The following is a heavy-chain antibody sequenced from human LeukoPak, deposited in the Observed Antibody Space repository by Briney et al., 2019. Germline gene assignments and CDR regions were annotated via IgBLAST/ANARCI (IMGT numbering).Heavy chain of an antibody. CDR1: GGSISSSSYY. J-gene: IGHJ5*02. CDR3: AMVRGVINWFDP. D-gene: IGHD3-10*01. Sequence: PSQTLSLTCAVSGGSISSSSYYWGWIRQPPGKGLEWIGSIYYSGSTYYNPSLKSRVTISVDTSKNQFSLKLSSVTAADTAVYYCAMVRGVINWFDPWGQGTLVTVSS. CDR2: IYYSGST. V-gene: IGHV4-39*01.